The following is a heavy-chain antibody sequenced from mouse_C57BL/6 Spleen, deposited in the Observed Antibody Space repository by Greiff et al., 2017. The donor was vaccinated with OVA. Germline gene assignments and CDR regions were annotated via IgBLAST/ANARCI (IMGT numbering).Heavy chain of an antibody. D-gene: IGHD1-1*01. Sequence: EVQLQQSGPELVKPGASVKMSCKASGYTFTDYNMHWVKQSNGKSLEWIGYINPNNGGTSYNQKFKGKATLTVNKSSSTAYMELSSLTSEDSAVYYCAREGAVVEGDYWGQGTTLTVSS. CDR1: GYTFTDYN. V-gene: IGHV1-22*01. CDR3: AREGAVVEGDY. CDR2: INPNNGGT. J-gene: IGHJ2*01.